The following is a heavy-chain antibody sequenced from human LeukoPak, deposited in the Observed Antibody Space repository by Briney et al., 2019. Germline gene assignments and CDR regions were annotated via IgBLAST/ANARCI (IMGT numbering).Heavy chain of an antibody. D-gene: IGHD6-19*01. V-gene: IGHV4-4*07. CDR2: IYTSGST. CDR3: PRDIGSGWYSSPY. CDR1: GGSISSYY. Sequence: SETLSLTCTVSGGSISSYYWSWIRQPAGKGLEWIGRIYTSGSTNYNPSLKSRVTMTVDTSKNQFSLKLSSVTAADTAVYYCPRDIGSGWYSSPYWGQGTLVTVSS. J-gene: IGHJ4*02.